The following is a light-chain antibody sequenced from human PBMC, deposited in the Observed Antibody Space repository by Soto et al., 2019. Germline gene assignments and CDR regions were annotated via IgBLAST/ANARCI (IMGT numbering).Light chain of an antibody. CDR3: QQYDTWPT. J-gene: IGKJ1*01. CDR2: AAS. Sequence: EIVMTQSPATLSVSPGERATLSCRASQSVSSNLAWYQQKPGQAPRLLMSAASTRSSDVPASFSGSGSGTEFTLTISSLQSEDFALYYCQQYDTWPTFGQGTKVEIK. CDR1: QSVSSN. V-gene: IGKV3-15*01.